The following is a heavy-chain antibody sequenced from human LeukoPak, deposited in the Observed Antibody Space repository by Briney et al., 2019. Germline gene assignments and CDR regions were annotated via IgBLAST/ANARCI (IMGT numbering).Heavy chain of an antibody. D-gene: IGHD1-26*01. CDR2: MWFGATT. J-gene: IGHJ4*02. CDR1: GDSISSSSSY. CDR3: ARGRRGSYFQDY. V-gene: IGHV4-39*07. Sequence: SETLSLTCTVSGDSISSSSSYWGWIRQPPGKGLEWIGSMWFGATTSYDPSLKSRITISVDPSKNQFSLKLSSVTTADTALYYCARGRRGSYFQDYWGQGTLVTVSS.